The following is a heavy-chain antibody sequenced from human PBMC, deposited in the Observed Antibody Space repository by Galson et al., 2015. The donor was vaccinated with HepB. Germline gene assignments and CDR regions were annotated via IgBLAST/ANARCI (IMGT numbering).Heavy chain of an antibody. J-gene: IGHJ4*02. CDR3: ARSRWFQSGFLDY. CDR1: GYTFSSYG. Sequence: SVKVSCKASGYTFSSYGFSWVRQARGQGLEWMGWISAYNGNTDYAQNLQGRVTMTTDTSTSTAYMELRSLRSDDTAVYYCARSRWFQSGFLDYWGQGTPVTVSS. CDR2: ISAYNGNT. D-gene: IGHD2-15*01. V-gene: IGHV1-18*04.